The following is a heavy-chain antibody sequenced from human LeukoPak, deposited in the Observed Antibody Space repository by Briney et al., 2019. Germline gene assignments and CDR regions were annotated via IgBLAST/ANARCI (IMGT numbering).Heavy chain of an antibody. CDR2: IRYDGSNR. D-gene: IGHD3-10*01. J-gene: IGHJ4*02. Sequence: GGSLRLSCAASGFTFSSYEMNWVRQAPGKGLEWVAFIRYDGSNRYYADSVKGRFTISRDNSKNTLYLQMSSLRAEDTAVYYCAKDRSVNYYGSGSYYKGPGRFNWGQGTVVTVSS. CDR1: GFTFSSYE. V-gene: IGHV3-30*02. CDR3: AKDRSVNYYGSGSYYKGPGRFN.